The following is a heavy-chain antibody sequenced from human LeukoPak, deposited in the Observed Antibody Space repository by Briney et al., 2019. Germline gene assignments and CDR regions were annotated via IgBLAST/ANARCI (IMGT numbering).Heavy chain of an antibody. CDR2: ISYDGSNK. CDR3: ARVEYSSSWYERYYYYGMDV. CDR1: GFTFSSYA. V-gene: IGHV3-30-3*01. Sequence: GGSRRLSCAASGFTFSSYAMHWVRQAPGKGLEWVAVISYDGSNKYYADSVKGRFTISRDNSKNTLYLQMNSLRAEDTAVYYCARVEYSSSWYERYYYYGMDVWGQGTTVTVSS. D-gene: IGHD6-13*01. J-gene: IGHJ6*02.